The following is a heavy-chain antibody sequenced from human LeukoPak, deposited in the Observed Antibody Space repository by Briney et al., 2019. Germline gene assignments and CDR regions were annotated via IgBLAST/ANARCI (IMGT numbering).Heavy chain of an antibody. Sequence: SETLSLTCTVSGGSISSYYWSWIRQPPGKGLEWIGYIYYSGSTNYNPSLKSRVTISVDTSKNQFSLKLSSVTAADTAVYYCARDPYVDTAMADWGQGTLVTVSS. V-gene: IGHV4-59*01. D-gene: IGHD5-18*01. J-gene: IGHJ4*02. CDR3: ARDPYVDTAMAD. CDR2: IYYSGST. CDR1: GGSISSYY.